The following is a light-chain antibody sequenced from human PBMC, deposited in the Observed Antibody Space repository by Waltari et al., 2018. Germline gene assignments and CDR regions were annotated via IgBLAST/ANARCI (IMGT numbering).Light chain of an antibody. CDR2: GKN. CDR1: SLRRYY. V-gene: IGLV3-19*01. Sequence: SSELTQDPAVSVALGQTVRITCQGDSLRRYYASWYQQKPGQAPVLVIYGKNNRPSGIPDRFSGSSSGDTVTLTITGAQAEDEADYYCNSRDSSGNHLVFGPGTKVTVL. CDR3: NSRDSSGNHLV. J-gene: IGLJ1*01.